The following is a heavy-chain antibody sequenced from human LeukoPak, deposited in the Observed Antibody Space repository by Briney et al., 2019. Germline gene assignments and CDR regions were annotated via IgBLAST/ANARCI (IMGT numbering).Heavy chain of an antibody. Sequence: SGGSLRLSCAASGFTFSRYWMSWVRQAPGKGLEWVANIKQDGSEKYYVDSVKGRFTISRDNAKNSVYLQMNSLRAEDTAVYYCARAGNYDILTGDPYYFDYWGQGTLVTVSS. V-gene: IGHV3-7*01. CDR1: GFTFSRYW. CDR2: IKQDGSEK. CDR3: ARAGNYDILTGDPYYFDY. J-gene: IGHJ4*02. D-gene: IGHD3-9*01.